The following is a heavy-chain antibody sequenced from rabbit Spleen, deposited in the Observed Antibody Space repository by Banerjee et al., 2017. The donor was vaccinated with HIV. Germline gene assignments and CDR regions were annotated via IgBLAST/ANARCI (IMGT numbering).Heavy chain of an antibody. V-gene: IGHV1S40*01. Sequence: QSLEESGGDLVKPGASLTLTCTASGFSFSSSYYMCWVRQAPGKGLEWISCISGSSSGLTYAEAWSKGPFTTSNTLSTKMTRQMASLTVAYFAARFYDMGPGSYVSSHCIDLWGPGTLVTVS. CDR2: ISGSSSGLT. D-gene: IGHD3-1*01. J-gene: IGHJ6*01. CDR3: DMGPGSYVSSHCIDL. CDR1: GFSFSSSYY.